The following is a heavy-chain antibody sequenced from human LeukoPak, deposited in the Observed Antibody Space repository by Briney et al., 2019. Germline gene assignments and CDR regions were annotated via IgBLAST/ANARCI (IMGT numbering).Heavy chain of an antibody. D-gene: IGHD1-20*01. CDR3: AKPKDNSLYCFDY. CDR1: GYSFTGYY. J-gene: IGHJ4*02. V-gene: IGHV1-2*02. CDR2: IEPHSGDT. Sequence: ASVKVSFKASGYSFTGYYMHWVRQAPGQGLEWMGWIEPHSGDTNYAQKFQGRVTMTRDTSISTAYMELSSLRAEDTAVYYCAKPKDNSLYCFDYWGQGTLVTVSS.